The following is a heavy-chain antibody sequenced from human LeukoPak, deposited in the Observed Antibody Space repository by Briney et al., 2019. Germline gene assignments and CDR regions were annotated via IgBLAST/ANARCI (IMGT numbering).Heavy chain of an antibody. D-gene: IGHD3-10*02. CDR1: GLMFSTSG. V-gene: IGHV3-30*02. CDR3: ARESGAAKIGQMLNY. Sequence: PGGSLRLSCAASGLMFSTSGMHWVRQAPGKGLEWVAFIQYDGSEIYYADSLKGRFTISRDNSKNTLYLQMNSLRAEDTAVVYCARESGAAKIGQMLNYWGQGTLVTVSS. J-gene: IGHJ4*02. CDR2: IQYDGSEI.